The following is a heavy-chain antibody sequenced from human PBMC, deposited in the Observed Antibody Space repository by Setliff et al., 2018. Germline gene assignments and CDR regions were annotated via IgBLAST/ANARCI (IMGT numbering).Heavy chain of an antibody. CDR3: TSAKLERRTGHHYYMDV. D-gene: IGHD1-1*01. Sequence: ASVKVSCKASGGSFSNYAIIWVRQAPGKGLEWVSYISFSSSTIYYADSVKGRFTISRDNAKNTLYLQMNNLKTEDTATYYCTSAKLERRTGHHYYMDVWGKGTTVTVSS. CDR1: GGSFSNYA. V-gene: IGHV3-48*01. J-gene: IGHJ6*03. CDR2: ISFSSSTI.